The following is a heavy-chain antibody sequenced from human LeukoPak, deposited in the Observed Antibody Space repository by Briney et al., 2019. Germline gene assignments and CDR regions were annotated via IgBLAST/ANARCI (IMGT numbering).Heavy chain of an antibody. CDR1: GGSISSGSYY. CDR3: AREQNYYDSSGYRRDYYYYMDV. V-gene: IGHV4-61*02. D-gene: IGHD3-22*01. CDR2: IYTSGST. Sequence: PSETLSLTCTVSGGSISSGSYYWSWIRQPAGKGLEWIGRIYTSGSTKYNPSLKSRVTISVDTSKNQFSLQLSSVTAADTAVYYCAREQNYYDSSGYRRDYYYYMDVWGKGTTVTVSS. J-gene: IGHJ6*03.